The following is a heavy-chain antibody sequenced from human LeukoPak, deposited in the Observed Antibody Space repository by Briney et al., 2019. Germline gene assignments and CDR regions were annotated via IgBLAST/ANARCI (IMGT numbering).Heavy chain of an antibody. V-gene: IGHV3-21*01. CDR1: GFTFSSYS. CDR3: ARDMAYCGGDCYSIAEYFQH. CDR2: ISSSSSYI. D-gene: IGHD2-21*02. J-gene: IGHJ1*01. Sequence: GGSLRLSCAASGFTFSSYSMNWVRQAPGKGLEWVSSISSSSSYIYYADSVKGRFTISRDNAKNSLYLQMNSLRAEDTAVYDCARDMAYCGGDCYSIAEYFQHWGQGTLVTVSS.